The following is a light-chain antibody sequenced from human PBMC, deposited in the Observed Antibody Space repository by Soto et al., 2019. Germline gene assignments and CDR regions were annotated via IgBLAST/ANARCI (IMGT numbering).Light chain of an antibody. V-gene: IGLV2-14*01. CDR1: SSDVGGYNF. Sequence: QSALTQPASVSGSPGQSITISCTGTSSDVGGYNFVSWYQQHPGKAPKLMIYDVTHRPSGVSNRFSGSKSGNTASLTISGLQAEAEADYFCLSYSSRTSPYVLGNRTKGTLL. CDR2: DVT. CDR3: LSYSSRTSPYV. J-gene: IGLJ1*01.